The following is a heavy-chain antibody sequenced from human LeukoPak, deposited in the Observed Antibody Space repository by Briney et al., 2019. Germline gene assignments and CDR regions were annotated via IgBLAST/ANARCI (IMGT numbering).Heavy chain of an antibody. J-gene: IGHJ6*03. D-gene: IGHD3-3*01. CDR1: GFTFSGSA. Sequence: GGSLRLSCAASGFTFSGSAMHWVRQASGKGLEWVGRIRSKANSYATAYAASVKGRFTISRDDSKNTAYLQMNSLKTEDTAVYYCTRPIMHYDFWSGYYKTQGRVNMDVWGKGTTVTVSS. CDR3: TRPIMHYDFWSGYYKTQGRVNMDV. CDR2: IRSKANSYAT. V-gene: IGHV3-73*01.